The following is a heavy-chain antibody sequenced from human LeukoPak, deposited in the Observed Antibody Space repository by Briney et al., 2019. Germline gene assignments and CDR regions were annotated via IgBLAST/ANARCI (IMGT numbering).Heavy chain of an antibody. CDR3: VADDSSGYGAFDI. CDR2: IYYSGST. Sequence: KPSETLSLTCTVSGGSISSGGYYWSWIRQHPGKGLEWIGYIYYSGSTYYNPSLKSRVTISVDTSKNQFSLKLSSVTAADTAVYYCVADDSSGYGAFDIWGQGTMVTVSS. V-gene: IGHV4-30-4*08. CDR1: GGSISSGGYY. D-gene: IGHD3-22*01. J-gene: IGHJ3*02.